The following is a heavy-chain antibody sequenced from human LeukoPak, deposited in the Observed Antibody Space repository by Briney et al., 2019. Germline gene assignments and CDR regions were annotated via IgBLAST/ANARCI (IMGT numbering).Heavy chain of an antibody. V-gene: IGHV3-7*01. CDR1: GFTFSTYW. J-gene: IGHJ4*02. D-gene: IGHD6-13*01. Sequence: GGSLRLSCAASGFTFSTYWMTWVRQAPGKGLEWVANIKEDGSGKYYVESVKGRFTISRDNAKNSLYLQMNSLRAEDTAVYYCARGFAAAGTNFDYWGQGTLVTVSS. CDR2: IKEDGSGK. CDR3: ARGFAAAGTNFDY.